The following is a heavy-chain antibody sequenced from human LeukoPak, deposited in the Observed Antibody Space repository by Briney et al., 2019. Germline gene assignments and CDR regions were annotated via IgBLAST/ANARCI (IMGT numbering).Heavy chain of an antibody. V-gene: IGHV3-53*01. CDR3: ARSRGVVVAGGRFDP. D-gene: IGHD2-15*01. Sequence: PGGSLRLSCAASGFTVSRNYMSWVRQAPGKGLEWVSVIYSGGSTYYADSVKGRFTISRDNSKNTLYLQMNSLRAEDTAVYYCARSRGVVVAGGRFDPWGQGILVTVSS. CDR2: IYSGGST. CDR1: GFTVSRNY. J-gene: IGHJ5*02.